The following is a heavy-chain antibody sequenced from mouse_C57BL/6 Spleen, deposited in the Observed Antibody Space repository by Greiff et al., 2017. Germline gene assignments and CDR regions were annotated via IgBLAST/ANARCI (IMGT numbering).Heavy chain of an antibody. CDR1: GYTFTSYD. CDR2: IHPRDGST. Sequence: QVQLQQSGPELVKPGASVKLSCKASGYTFTSYDINWVKQRPGQGLEWIGLIHPRDGSTKYNEKFKGKATLTVDTSSSTAYMELHSLTSEDSAVCLCAARVEAWFAYWGQGTLVTVSA. CDR3: AARVEAWFAY. V-gene: IGHV1-85*01. J-gene: IGHJ3*01.